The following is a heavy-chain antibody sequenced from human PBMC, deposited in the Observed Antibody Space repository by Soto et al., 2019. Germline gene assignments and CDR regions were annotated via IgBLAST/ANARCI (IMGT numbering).Heavy chain of an antibody. J-gene: IGHJ6*02. D-gene: IGHD3-10*01. CDR3: ARHFAYYYGSGSYDYGMDV. CDR1: GGSISSSSYY. Sequence: SETLSLTCTVSGGSISSSSYYWGWIRQPPGKGLEWIGYIYYSGSTNYNPSLKSRVTISVDTSKNQFSLKLSSVTAADTAVYYCARHFAYYYGSGSYDYGMDVWGQGTTVTVSS. V-gene: IGHV4-61*05. CDR2: IYYSGST.